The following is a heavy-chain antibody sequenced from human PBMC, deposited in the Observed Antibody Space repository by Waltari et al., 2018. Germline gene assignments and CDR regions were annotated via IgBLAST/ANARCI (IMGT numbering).Heavy chain of an antibody. CDR2: IRYDGSRK. CDR3: ATDMSTSSPPL. Sequence: QVYLMESGGGVVLPGGSLRISCVASGLIFSSYDMHWVRQAPGKVLEWVALIRYDGSRKFYADSVKARFTISRDNSRDTLFLQMNSLRSPDTAIYYCATDMSTSSPPLWGRGTLVTVSS. CDR1: GLIFSSYD. V-gene: IGHV3-30*02. J-gene: IGHJ4*02.